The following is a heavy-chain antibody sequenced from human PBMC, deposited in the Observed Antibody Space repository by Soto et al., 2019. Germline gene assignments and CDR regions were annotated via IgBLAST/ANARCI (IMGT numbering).Heavy chain of an antibody. CDR1: GFTFSSYG. D-gene: IGHD3-3*01. V-gene: IGHV3-30*18. J-gene: IGHJ3*02. CDR3: AKALSNEDQWSGYFAFDI. Sequence: GGSLRLSCAASGFTFSSYGMHWVRQAPGKGLEWVAVISYDGSNKYYADSVKGRFTISRDNSKNTLYLQMNSLRAEDTAVYYCAKALSNEDQWSGYFAFDIWGQGTMVTVSS. CDR2: ISYDGSNK.